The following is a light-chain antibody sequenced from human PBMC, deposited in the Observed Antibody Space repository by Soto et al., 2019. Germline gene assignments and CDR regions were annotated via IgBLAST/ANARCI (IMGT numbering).Light chain of an antibody. J-gene: IGLJ3*02. CDR2: SNN. CDR3: AAWDDSLNGGV. V-gene: IGLV1-44*01. CDR1: SSNIGSNT. Sequence: QSVLTQPPSASGTPGQRVTISCSGSSSNIGSNTVNWYHQLPGTAPKLLIYSNNQRPSGVPDRFSGSKSGTSASLAISGLQSEDEADYYCAAWDDSLNGGVFGGGTQLTVL.